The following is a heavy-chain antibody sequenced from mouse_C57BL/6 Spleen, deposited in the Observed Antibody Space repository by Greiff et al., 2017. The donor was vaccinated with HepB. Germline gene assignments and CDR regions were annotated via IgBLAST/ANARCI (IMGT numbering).Heavy chain of an antibody. CDR2: SRNKANDYTT. V-gene: IGHV7-1*01. J-gene: IGHJ2*01. Sequence: EVKLVESGGGLVQSGRSLRLSCATSGFTFSDFYMEWVRQAPGKGLEWIAASRNKANDYTTEYSASVKGRFIVSRDTSQSILYLQMNALRAEDTAIYYCARASYGSSLDYWGQGTTLTVSS. CDR3: ARASYGSSLDY. D-gene: IGHD1-1*01. CDR1: GFTFSDFY.